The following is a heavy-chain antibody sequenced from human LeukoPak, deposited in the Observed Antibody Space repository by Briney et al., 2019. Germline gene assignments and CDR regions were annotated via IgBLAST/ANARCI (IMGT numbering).Heavy chain of an antibody. J-gene: IGHJ4*02. D-gene: IGHD5-12*01. CDR1: GGSIRSSSYY. CDR2: IYYSGST. Sequence: PSETLSLTCTVSGGSIRSSSYYWGWIRQPPGKGLEWIGSIYYSGSTYYNASLKSRGTISVDTSKNQFSLKLSSVTAADTAVYYCARRDIVTTGTIDYWGQGTLVTVSS. CDR3: ARRDIVTTGTIDY. V-gene: IGHV4-39*01.